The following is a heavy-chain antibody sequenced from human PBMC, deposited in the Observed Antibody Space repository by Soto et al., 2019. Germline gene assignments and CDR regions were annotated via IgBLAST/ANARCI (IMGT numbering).Heavy chain of an antibody. V-gene: IGHV4-59*08. D-gene: IGHD3-10*01. CDR2: IYYSGST. J-gene: IGHJ6*02. CDR1: GGSISSDY. Sequence: SETLSLTCTVSGGSISSDYWSWIRQPPGKGLEWIGYIYYSGSTNYNPSLKSRVTISVDTSKNQFSLKLSSVTAADTAVYYCARHGTGGSGSYYDYYYYDMXAWGQGTTVXVSS. CDR3: ARHGTGGSGSYYDYYYYDMXA.